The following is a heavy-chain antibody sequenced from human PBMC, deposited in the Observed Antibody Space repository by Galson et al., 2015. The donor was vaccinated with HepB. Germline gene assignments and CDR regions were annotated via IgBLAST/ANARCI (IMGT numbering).Heavy chain of an antibody. D-gene: IGHD3-3*01. CDR3: ARDMRIHDFWSGSYPHWYFDL. V-gene: IGHV1-46*03. J-gene: IGHJ2*01. CDR1: GYTFTTDY. CDR2: INPSDGST. Sequence: SVKVSCKASGYTFTTDYIHWVRQAPGQGLEWMGMINPSDGSTAYAQKFQGRVTMTRDRSTSTGYMELSSLRSEDTAVYFCARDMRIHDFWSGSYPHWYFDLWGRGTLVSVSS.